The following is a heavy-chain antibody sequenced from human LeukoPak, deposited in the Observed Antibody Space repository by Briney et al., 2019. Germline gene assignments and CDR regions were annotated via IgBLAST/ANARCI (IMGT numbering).Heavy chain of an antibody. CDR1: GFSVSGYW. D-gene: IGHD6-13*01. V-gene: IGHV3-7*01. J-gene: IGHJ4*02. CDR2: IKQDGSEK. CDR3: AREWQGGIAAAGTRIEGDY. Sequence: GGSLRLSCAVSGFSVSGYWMTWVGQAPGKGLEWVANIKQDGSEKNYVDSVKGRLTISRDNAENSLLLQMNSLRVEDTAVYYCAREWQGGIAAAGTRIEGDYWGQGTLVAVSS.